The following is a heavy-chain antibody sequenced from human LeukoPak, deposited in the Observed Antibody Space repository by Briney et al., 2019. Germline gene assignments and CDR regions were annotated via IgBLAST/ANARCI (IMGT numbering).Heavy chain of an antibody. CDR2: ISAYNGNT. Sequence: ASVKVSCKASGYTFTSYGISWVRQAPGQGLEWMGWISAYNGNTNYAQKFQGRVTMTRDTSTSTVYMELSSLRSEDTAVYYCARGRVQLEDRPIFDYWGQGTLVTVSS. D-gene: IGHD1-1*01. J-gene: IGHJ4*02. CDR3: ARGRVQLEDRPIFDY. CDR1: GYTFTSYG. V-gene: IGHV1-18*01.